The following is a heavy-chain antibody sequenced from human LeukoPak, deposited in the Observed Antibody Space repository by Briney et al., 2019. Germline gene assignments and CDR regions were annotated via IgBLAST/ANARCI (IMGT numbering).Heavy chain of an antibody. V-gene: IGHV1-8*01. D-gene: IGHD3-10*01. CDR1: GYTFTSYD. CDR2: MNPNSGNT. J-gene: IGHJ4*02. Sequence: ASVKVSCKASGYTFTSYDINWVRQATGQGLEWMGWMNPNSGNTGYAQKFQGRVTMTRNTSISTAYMELSSLRSEDTAVYYCARGAYYYGSGSGGLIDYWGQGTLVTVSS. CDR3: ARGAYYYGSGSGGLIDY.